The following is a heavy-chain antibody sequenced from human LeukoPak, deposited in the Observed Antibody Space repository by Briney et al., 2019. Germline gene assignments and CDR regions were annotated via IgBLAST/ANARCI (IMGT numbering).Heavy chain of an antibody. CDR2: IIPIFGTA. J-gene: IGHJ5*02. D-gene: IGHD4-17*01. V-gene: IGHV1-69*06. Sequence: ASVKVSCKASGGTFSSYAISWVRQAPGQGLEWMGGIIPIFGTANYAQKFQDRVTITADKSTSTAYMELSSLRSEDTAVYYCASSHDYGDYVRWFDPWGQGTLVTVS. CDR3: ASSHDYGDYVRWFDP. CDR1: GGTFSSYA.